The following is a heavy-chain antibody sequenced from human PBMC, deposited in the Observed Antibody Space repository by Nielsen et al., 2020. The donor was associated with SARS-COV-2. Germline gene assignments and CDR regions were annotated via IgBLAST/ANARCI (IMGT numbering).Heavy chain of an antibody. CDR1: GFTFSSYS. J-gene: IGHJ6*03. D-gene: IGHD3-16*01. Sequence: GGSLRLSCAASGFTFSSYSMNLVRQAPGKGLEWVSSISSSSSYIYYADSVKGRFTISRDNAKNSLYLQMNSLRAEDTAVYYCAREVRSVSYMDVWGKGTTVTVSS. CDR3: AREVRSVSYMDV. CDR2: ISSSSSYI. V-gene: IGHV3-21*01.